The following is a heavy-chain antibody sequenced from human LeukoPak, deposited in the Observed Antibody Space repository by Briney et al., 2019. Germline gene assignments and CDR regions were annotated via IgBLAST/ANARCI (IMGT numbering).Heavy chain of an antibody. J-gene: IGHJ3*02. V-gene: IGHV3-48*03. CDR1: GFTFSSYE. CDR2: ISSSSSTI. CDR3: ANLDLDAFDI. Sequence: GGSLRLSCAASGFTFSSYEMNWVRQAPGKGLEWVSYISSSSSTIYYTDSVKGRFTISRDNSKNTLYLQMNSLRAEDTAVYYCANLDLDAFDIWGQGTMVTVSS.